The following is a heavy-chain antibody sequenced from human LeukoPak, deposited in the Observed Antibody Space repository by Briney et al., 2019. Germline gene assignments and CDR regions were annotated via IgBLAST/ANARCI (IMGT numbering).Heavy chain of an antibody. CDR1: GFTSDDYA. CDR2: ISGDGGST. Sequence: GGSLRLSCAASGFTSDDYAMHWVRQAPGKGLEWVSLISGDGGSTYYADSVKGRFTISRDNSKNSLYLQMNSLRTEDTALYYCAKLPGVYDSSGSLAYYYMDVWGKGTTVTVSS. CDR3: AKLPGVYDSSGSLAYYYMDV. J-gene: IGHJ6*03. V-gene: IGHV3-43*02. D-gene: IGHD3-22*01.